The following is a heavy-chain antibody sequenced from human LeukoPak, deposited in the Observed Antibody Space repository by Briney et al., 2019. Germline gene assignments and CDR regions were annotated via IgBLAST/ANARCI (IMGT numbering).Heavy chain of an antibody. D-gene: IGHD2-15*01. Sequence: GGSLRLSCAASGFTFSSYWMSWVRQAPGKGLEWVANIKEDGSEKNYVDSVKGRFTIFRDNAKNSLYLQMNSLRAEDTAVYYCARAVASNWFDPWGQGTLVTVSS. J-gene: IGHJ5*02. CDR1: GFTFSSYW. CDR3: ARAVASNWFDP. V-gene: IGHV3-7*04. CDR2: IKEDGSEK.